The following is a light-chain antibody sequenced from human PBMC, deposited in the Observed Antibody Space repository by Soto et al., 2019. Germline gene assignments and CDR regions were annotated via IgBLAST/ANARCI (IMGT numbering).Light chain of an antibody. CDR1: QGIRNY. CDR3: HNYDSPLWT. V-gene: IGKV1-27*01. J-gene: IGKJ1*01. Sequence: DIQMTQSPASLSTSVGDRVTITCRASQGIRNYLAWYQQKPGTVPKLLIHAASTLQSGVPSRFSGSGSGTDFTLNISSLQPEDLATYYCHNYDSPLWTFGQGTKVEIK. CDR2: AAS.